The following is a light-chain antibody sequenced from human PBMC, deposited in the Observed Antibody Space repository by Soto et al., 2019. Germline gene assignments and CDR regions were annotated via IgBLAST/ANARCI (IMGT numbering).Light chain of an antibody. CDR3: QQYNSYST. V-gene: IGKV1-5*03. CDR2: KAS. Sequence: DIQMTQSPSTLSASEGDRITITCRASQSISNLLAWYQQKPGKAPKLLIYKASTLESGVPSRFSGSGSGTEFTLTISGLQPDDFATYYCQQYNSYSTFGQGTKLEMK. J-gene: IGKJ2*01. CDR1: QSISNL.